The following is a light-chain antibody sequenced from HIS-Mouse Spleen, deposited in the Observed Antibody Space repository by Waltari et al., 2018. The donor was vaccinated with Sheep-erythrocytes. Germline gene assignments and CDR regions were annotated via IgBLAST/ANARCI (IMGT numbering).Light chain of an antibody. Sequence: QSALTPPASVSWSPGQSITISCTGTSSDVGCYNLVSWYQQHPCKAPKLMIDEGSKRPSGVSNRFAGSKSGNTASLTISGLQSEDEADYYCCSYAGSSTWVFGGGTKLTVL. J-gene: IGLJ3*02. CDR1: SSDVGCYNL. CDR3: CSYAGSSTWV. V-gene: IGLV2-23*01. CDR2: EGS.